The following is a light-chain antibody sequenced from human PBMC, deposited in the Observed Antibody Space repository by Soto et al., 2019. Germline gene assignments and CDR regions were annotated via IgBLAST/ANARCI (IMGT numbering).Light chain of an antibody. J-gene: IGLJ7*01. CDR1: SSDVGAYNY. CDR3: SSYVGNNNL. Sequence: QSALTQPPSASGSPGQSVTISCTGTSSDVGAYNYVSWYQQHPGKAPKLMIYEVNKRPSGVPDRFSGSKSGNTASLTVSGLQAEDEADYFCSSYVGNNNLFGGGTQLTVL. V-gene: IGLV2-8*01. CDR2: EVN.